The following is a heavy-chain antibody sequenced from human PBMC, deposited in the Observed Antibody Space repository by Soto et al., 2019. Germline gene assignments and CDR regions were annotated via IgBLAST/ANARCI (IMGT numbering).Heavy chain of an antibody. J-gene: IGHJ4*02. V-gene: IGHV3-23*01. CDR1: GFTFSSYA. CDR3: AKAGVRIVVVTAIKYYFDY. D-gene: IGHD2-21*02. Sequence: RGSLRLSCAASGFTFSSYAMSWVRQAPGKGLEWVSAISGSGGSTYYADSVKGRFTTSRDNSKNTLYLQMNSLRAEDTAVYYCAKAGVRIVVVTAIKYYFDYWGQGTLVTVSS. CDR2: ISGSGGST.